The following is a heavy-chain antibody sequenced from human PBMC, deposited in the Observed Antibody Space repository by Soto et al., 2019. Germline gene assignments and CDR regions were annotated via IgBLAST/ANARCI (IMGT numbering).Heavy chain of an antibody. Sequence: SGGSLRLSCAASGFIFDIYSMTWVRQAPGKGLEWVSSISSSSSYIYYADSVKGRFTISRDNAENSLYLQMSSLRADDTAVYYCARDRGAASDIRYYYYGIDVWGQGTTVTVSS. J-gene: IGHJ6*02. D-gene: IGHD3-10*01. CDR3: ARDRGAASDIRYYYYGIDV. CDR1: GFIFDIYS. CDR2: ISSSSSYI. V-gene: IGHV3-21*01.